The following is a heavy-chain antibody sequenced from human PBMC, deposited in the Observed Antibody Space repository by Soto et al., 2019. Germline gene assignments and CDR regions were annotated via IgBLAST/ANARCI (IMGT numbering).Heavy chain of an antibody. Sequence: EVQLVESGGGLVKPGGSLRLSCISSGFTFRTYTMNWVRQAPGKGLEWVSGIRGFSPYTFYAESVKGRFTISRDNAKNSLYLQMNSLRDEDTAVYYCARDRGYDAHEYDYNAMDVWGQGTTVTVSS. J-gene: IGHJ6*02. CDR2: IRGFSPYT. D-gene: IGHD3-16*01. V-gene: IGHV3-21*01. CDR1: GFTFRTYT. CDR3: ARDRGYDAHEYDYNAMDV.